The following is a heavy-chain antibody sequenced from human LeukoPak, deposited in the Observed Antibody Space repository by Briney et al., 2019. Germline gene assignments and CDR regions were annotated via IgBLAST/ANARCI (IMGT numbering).Heavy chain of an antibody. CDR1: GASLSSYY. Sequence: SETLSLTCNVSGASLSSYYWDWLRQSPGRGLEWIGYISDTGKTDSNPSLKSRVTISLATSKNQFSLRLISVTAADSAVYFCATGYYEPFATWGPGIMVSVSS. CDR3: ATGYYEPFAT. J-gene: IGHJ5*02. D-gene: IGHD1-26*01. CDR2: ISDTGKT. V-gene: IGHV4-59*01.